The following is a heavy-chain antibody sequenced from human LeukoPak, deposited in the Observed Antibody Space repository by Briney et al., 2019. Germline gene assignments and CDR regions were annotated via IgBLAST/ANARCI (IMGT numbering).Heavy chain of an antibody. D-gene: IGHD2-2*01. Sequence: ASVKVSCKASGYTFTSYDINWVRQATGQGLEWMGWMNPNSGNTGYAQKFQGRATSTADKSTSTAYMELSSLRSEDTAVYYCAREYYAHGGYWGQGTLVTVSS. J-gene: IGHJ4*02. CDR3: AREYYAHGGY. CDR1: GYTFTSYD. CDR2: MNPNSGNT. V-gene: IGHV1-8*01.